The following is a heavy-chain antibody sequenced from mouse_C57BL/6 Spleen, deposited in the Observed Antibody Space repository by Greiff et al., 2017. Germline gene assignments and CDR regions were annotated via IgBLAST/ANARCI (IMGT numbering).Heavy chain of an antibody. CDR2: INPSTGGT. V-gene: IGHV1-42*01. CDR1: GYSFTGYY. CDR3: ATTGKGYFDV. J-gene: IGHJ1*03. Sequence: VQLQQSGPELVKPGASVKISCKASGYSFTGYYMNWVKQSPEKSLEWIGEINPSTGGTTYNQKFKAKATLTVDKSSSTAYMQLKRLTSEESAVYYCATTGKGYFDVWGKGTTVTVSA. D-gene: IGHD4-1*02.